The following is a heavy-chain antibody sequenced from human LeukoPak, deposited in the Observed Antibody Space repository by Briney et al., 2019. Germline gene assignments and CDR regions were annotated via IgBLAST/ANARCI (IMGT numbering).Heavy chain of an antibody. V-gene: IGHV4-59*01. J-gene: IGHJ4*02. CDR3: ARGRITIFGVVIPHFDN. CDR1: RGSISSYY. CDR2: IDNSGNT. D-gene: IGHD3-3*01. Sequence: SETLSLTCTVSRGSISSYYWSWIRQPPGKGLEWIGYIDNSGNTNSNPSLKSRVTMSVDTSKNQFSLKLSSVIAADTAVYYCARGRITIFGVVIPHFDNWGQGTLVTVPS.